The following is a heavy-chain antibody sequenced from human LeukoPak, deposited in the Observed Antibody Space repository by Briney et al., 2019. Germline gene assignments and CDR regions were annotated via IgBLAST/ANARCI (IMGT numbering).Heavy chain of an antibody. D-gene: IGHD4-23*01. CDR1: GFTFSSYA. CDR2: ISGSGGST. J-gene: IGHJ4*02. V-gene: IGHV3-23*01. Sequence: GGSLRLSCAASGFTFSSYAMSWVRQAPGKGLEWVSAISGSGGSTYYADSVMGRFTISRDNSKNTLYLQMNSLRAEDTALYYCAKWSRNSIYYFDYWGQGTLVTVSS. CDR3: AKWSRNSIYYFDY.